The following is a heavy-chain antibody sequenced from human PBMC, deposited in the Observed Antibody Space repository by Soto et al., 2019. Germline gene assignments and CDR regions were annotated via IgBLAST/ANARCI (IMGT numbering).Heavy chain of an antibody. V-gene: IGHV3-30-3*01. CDR2: ISYDGSNK. D-gene: IGHD6-19*01. Sequence: GGSLRLSCAASGFTFSSYAMHWVRQAPGKGLEWVAVISYDGSNKYYADSVKGRFTISRDNSKNTLYLQRNSLRAWETAVYYCARAPSTQVDYSSGWYTLGGAFDYWGQGTLVTVSS. CDR1: GFTFSSYA. J-gene: IGHJ4*02. CDR3: ARAPSTQVDYSSGWYTLGGAFDY.